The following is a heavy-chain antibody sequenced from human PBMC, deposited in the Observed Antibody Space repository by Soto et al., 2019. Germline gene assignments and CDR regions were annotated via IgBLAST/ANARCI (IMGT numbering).Heavy chain of an antibody. CDR2: INHSGST. CDR1: GGSFSGYY. J-gene: IGHJ4*02. CDR3: ARVPTMVRGVDKRFDY. Sequence: SETLSLTCAVYGGSFSGYYWSWIRQPRGKGLEWIGEINHSGSTNYNPSLKSRVTISVDTSKNQFSLKLSSVTAADTAVYYCARVPTMVRGVDKRFDYWGQGTLVTVLL. D-gene: IGHD3-10*01. V-gene: IGHV4-34*01.